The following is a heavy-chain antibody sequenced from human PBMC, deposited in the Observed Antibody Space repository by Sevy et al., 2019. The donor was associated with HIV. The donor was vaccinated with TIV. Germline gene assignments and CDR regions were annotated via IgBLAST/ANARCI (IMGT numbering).Heavy chain of an antibody. V-gene: IGHV4-59*01. D-gene: IGHD1-20*01. J-gene: IGHJ4*02. Sequence: SETLSLTCTVSGGSISGYYWSWIRQPPGKGLEWIGYISYSGGTNYNPSLKSRVTISVDTSKNEFSLKLSSVTAADTAVYYCARSRMITGTFDYWGQGTLVTVSS. CDR3: ARSRMITGTFDY. CDR2: ISYSGGT. CDR1: GGSISGYY.